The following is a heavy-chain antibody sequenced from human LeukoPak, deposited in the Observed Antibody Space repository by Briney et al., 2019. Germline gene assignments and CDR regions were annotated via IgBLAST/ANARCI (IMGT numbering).Heavy chain of an antibody. CDR3: ARGGDYRIRDAFDI. CDR2: IYYSGST. V-gene: IGHV4-59*01. Sequence: PSETLSLTCTVSGGSISSYYWSWIRQPPGKGLEWIGYIYYSGSTNYNPSLKSRVTISVDTSKNQFSLKLSSVTAADTAVYYCARGGDYRIRDAFDIWGQGTMVTVSS. CDR1: GGSISSYY. D-gene: IGHD4-17*01. J-gene: IGHJ3*02.